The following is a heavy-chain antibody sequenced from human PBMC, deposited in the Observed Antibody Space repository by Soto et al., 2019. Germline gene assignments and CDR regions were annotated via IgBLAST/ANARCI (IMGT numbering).Heavy chain of an antibody. CDR1: GFTFSTYG. J-gene: IGHJ4*02. CDR2: IWSDGSNE. D-gene: IGHD1-26*01. CDR3: ATDRGGSPFDY. Sequence: QVQLVKSGGGVVQPGRSLRLSCAASGFTFSTYGMHWVRQAPGEGLEWVAVIWSDGSNENYADSVKGRFTISRDNSKSTLYLQMNSLRAEDTAVYYCATDRGGSPFDYWGQGTLVTVSS. V-gene: IGHV3-33*01.